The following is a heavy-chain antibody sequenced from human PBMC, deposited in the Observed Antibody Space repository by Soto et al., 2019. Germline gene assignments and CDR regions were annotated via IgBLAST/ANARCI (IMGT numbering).Heavy chain of an antibody. Sequence: GGSLRLSCSASGLTLSNYVVTWVRQAPGKGLEWVSGISSSGTSRYYADSVQGRCSISRDNSKITVYLEMNSLRAEDTAVYYCATRYARQWLIKSFDSWGQGTLVTVSS. CDR1: GLTLSNYV. CDR3: ATRYARQWLIKSFDS. J-gene: IGHJ4*02. CDR2: ISSSGTSR. D-gene: IGHD6-19*01. V-gene: IGHV3-23*01.